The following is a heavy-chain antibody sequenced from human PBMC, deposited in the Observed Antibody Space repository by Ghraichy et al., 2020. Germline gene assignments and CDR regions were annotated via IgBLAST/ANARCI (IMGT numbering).Heavy chain of an antibody. CDR1: GGTFSSYA. Sequence: SVKVSCKASGGTFSSYAISWVRQAPGQGLEWMGGIIPIFGTANYAQKFQGRVTITADKSTSTAYMELSSLRSEDTAVYYCARTSKEMATTIDYWGQGTLVTVSS. CDR2: IIPIFGTA. D-gene: IGHD5-24*01. V-gene: IGHV1-69*06. J-gene: IGHJ4*02. CDR3: ARTSKEMATTIDY.